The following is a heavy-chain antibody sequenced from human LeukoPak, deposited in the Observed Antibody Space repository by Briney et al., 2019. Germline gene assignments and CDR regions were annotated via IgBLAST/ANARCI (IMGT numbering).Heavy chain of an antibody. CDR1: GYTFTSYD. CDR3: ARGRYCSSTSCYYFDY. Sequence: SVKVSCKASGYTFTSYDINWVRQAPGQGLEWMGGIIPIFGTANYAQKFQGRVTITADESTSTAYMELSSLRSEDTAVYYCARGRYCSSTSCYYFDYWGQGTLVTVSS. CDR2: IIPIFGTA. V-gene: IGHV1-69*13. D-gene: IGHD2-2*01. J-gene: IGHJ4*02.